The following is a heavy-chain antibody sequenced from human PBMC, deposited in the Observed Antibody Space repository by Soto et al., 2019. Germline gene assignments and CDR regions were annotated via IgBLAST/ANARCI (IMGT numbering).Heavy chain of an antibody. CDR1: GFTFSSYA. J-gene: IGHJ3*02. D-gene: IGHD6-19*01. V-gene: IGHV3-23*01. CDR2: ISGSGGST. CDR3: AKEEGPTVAGNAFDI. Sequence: GSLRLSCAASGFTFSSYAMSWVRQAPGKGLEWVSAISGSGGSTYYADSVKGRFTISRDNSKNTLYLQMNSLGAEDTAIYYCAKEEGPTVAGNAFDIWGQGTMVTVSS.